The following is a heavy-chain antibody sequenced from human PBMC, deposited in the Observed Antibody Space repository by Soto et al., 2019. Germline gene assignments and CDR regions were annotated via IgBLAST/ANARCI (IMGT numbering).Heavy chain of an antibody. CDR1: GYTFTGFY. V-gene: IGHV1-2*02. J-gene: IGHJ4*02. CDR2: INSDDGGT. D-gene: IGHD3-10*01. Sequence: ASVKVSCKTSGYTFTGFYMHWGRQAPGQGLEWMGWINSDDGGTNYALKFQGRVTMTRDTSISSAYMELSSLRSDDTAVYYCARADDYYYGSGSLWGQGTPVTVSS. CDR3: ARADDYYYGSGSL.